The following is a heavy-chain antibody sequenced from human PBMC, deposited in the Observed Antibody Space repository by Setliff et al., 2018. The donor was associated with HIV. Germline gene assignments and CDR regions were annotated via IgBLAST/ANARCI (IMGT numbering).Heavy chain of an antibody. CDR1: GFTFSDYY. D-gene: IGHD3-10*01. Sequence: GGSLRLSCAGSGSGGSGFTFSDYYMSWVRQAPGKGLEWLSYISSSGTTTYYADSVKGRFTISRDNSKNSLFLQMHSLKTEDTALYYCAKAGSNYFDYWGQGTLVTVSS. CDR3: AKAGSNYFDY. V-gene: IGHV3-11*01. J-gene: IGHJ4*02. CDR2: ISSSGTTT.